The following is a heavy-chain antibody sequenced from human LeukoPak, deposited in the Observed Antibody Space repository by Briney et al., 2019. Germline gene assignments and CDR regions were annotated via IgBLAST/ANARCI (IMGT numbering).Heavy chain of an antibody. CDR2: IYWDDDK. J-gene: IGHJ5*02. Sequence: SGPTLVNPAQTLTLTCTFSGFSLSTSGVGVGWIRQPPGKALEWLALIYWDDDKRYSPSLKSRLTITKDTSKNQVVLTMTNMDPADPAPYYCAHGRSHSSSWYPWGQRTLVAVSS. CDR1: GFSLSTSGVG. CDR3: AHGRSHSSSWYP. D-gene: IGHD6-13*01. V-gene: IGHV2-5*02.